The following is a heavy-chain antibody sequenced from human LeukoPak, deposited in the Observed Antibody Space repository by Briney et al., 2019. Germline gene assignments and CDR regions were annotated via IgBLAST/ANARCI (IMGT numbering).Heavy chain of an antibody. CDR3: ARDLVVVAAIPKNHAFDI. CDR2: IYYSGST. J-gene: IGHJ3*02. V-gene: IGHV4-59*01. Sequence: SETLSLTCTASGGSISSYYWSWIRQPPGKGLEWIGYIYYSGSTNYNPSLKSRVTISVDTSKNQFSLKLSSVTAADTAVYYCARDLVVVAAIPKNHAFDIWGQGTMVTVSS. D-gene: IGHD2-15*01. CDR1: GGSISSYY.